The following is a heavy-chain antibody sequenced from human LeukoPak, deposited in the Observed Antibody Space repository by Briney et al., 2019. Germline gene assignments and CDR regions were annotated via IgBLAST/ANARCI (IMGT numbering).Heavy chain of an antibody. Sequence: SETLSLTCTVSGGSVSSYYWSWIRQPPGKGLEWIGYIYYSGSTNYNPSLKSRVTISVDTSKNQFSLKLSSVTAADTAVYYCARGTLRGWFDPWGQGTLVTVSS. J-gene: IGHJ5*02. D-gene: IGHD2/OR15-2a*01. CDR1: GGSVSSYY. CDR2: IYYSGST. V-gene: IGHV4-59*02. CDR3: ARGTLRGWFDP.